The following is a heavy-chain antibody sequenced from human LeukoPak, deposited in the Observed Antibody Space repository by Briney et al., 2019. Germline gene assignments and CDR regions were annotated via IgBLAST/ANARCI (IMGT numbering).Heavy chain of an antibody. CDR1: GFTFSSYS. V-gene: IGHV3-21*01. CDR3: AVSVVITFDY. D-gene: IGHD3-22*01. Sequence: GGSLRLSCAASGFTFSSYSMNWVRQAPGKGLEWVSSISSSSSYIYYADSVKGRFTISRDNAKNSLYLQMNSLRAEGTAVYYCAVSVVITFDYWGQGTLVTVSS. J-gene: IGHJ4*02. CDR2: ISSSSSYI.